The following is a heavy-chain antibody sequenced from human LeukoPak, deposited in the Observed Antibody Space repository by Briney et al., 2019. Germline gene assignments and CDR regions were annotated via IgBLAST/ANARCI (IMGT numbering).Heavy chain of an antibody. CDR2: IWYDGSNK. CDR3: ARAPWDSDAFDI. J-gene: IGHJ3*02. V-gene: IGHV3-33*01. CDR1: GFTFSSYG. Sequence: PGRSLRLSCAASGFTFSSYGMHWVRQAPGRGLEWVAVIWYDGSNKYYADSVKGRFTISRDNSKNTLYLQMNSLRAEDTAVYYCARAPWDSDAFDIWGQGTMVTVSS. D-gene: IGHD1-26*01.